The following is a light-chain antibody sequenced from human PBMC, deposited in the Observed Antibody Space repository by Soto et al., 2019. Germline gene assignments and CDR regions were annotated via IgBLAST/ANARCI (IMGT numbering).Light chain of an antibody. Sequence: DIQMTQSPSTLSASVGDRVTITCRANQSISSWLAWYQQKPGKAPELLLYEASSLQSGVPSRFSGSGSGTEFTLTISSLQPDDFATYYCQQYNSSPLTVGGGTKVEIK. J-gene: IGKJ4*01. V-gene: IGKV1-5*01. CDR1: QSISSW. CDR3: QQYNSSPLT. CDR2: EAS.